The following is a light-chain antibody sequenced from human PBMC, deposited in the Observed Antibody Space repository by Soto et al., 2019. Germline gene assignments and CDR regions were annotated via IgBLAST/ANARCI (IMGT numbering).Light chain of an antibody. J-gene: IGKJ4*01. Sequence: DIQMTQFPPTLSASVGDRVTINCRASQTINNWLAWYQQKPGKVPKILIYKASTLESGVPSRFSGSGSGTEFTLTISNLQPDDFATYYCQHYYSFPLTFGGGTKVEIK. CDR2: KAS. CDR3: QHYYSFPLT. CDR1: QTINNW. V-gene: IGKV1-5*03.